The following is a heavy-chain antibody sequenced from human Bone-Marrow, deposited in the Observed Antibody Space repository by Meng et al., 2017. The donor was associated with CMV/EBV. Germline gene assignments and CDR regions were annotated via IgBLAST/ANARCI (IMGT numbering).Heavy chain of an antibody. J-gene: IGHJ4*02. D-gene: IGHD1/OR15-1a*01. CDR1: GGSISSSRYY. CDR2: IYYSGST. Sequence: SETLSLTCTVSGGSISSSRYYWGWIRQPPGKGLEWIGSIYYSGSTYYNPSLKSRVTISVDTSKNQFSLRLTSVAAADTAIYYCVRDKSSLGTPRRFFDSWGQGTLVTVSS. CDR3: VRDKSSLGTPRRFFDS. V-gene: IGHV4-39*07.